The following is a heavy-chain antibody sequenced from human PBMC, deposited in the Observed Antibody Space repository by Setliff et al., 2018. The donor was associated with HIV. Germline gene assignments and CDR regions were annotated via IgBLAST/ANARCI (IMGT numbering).Heavy chain of an antibody. V-gene: IGHV1-69*04. Sequence: SVKVSCKTSGGTFSNYGTNWVRQAPGQGLEWMGRIIPRFDITNYPQKFQGRVRLTADKSTNTAYLELSSLRSEDTAVYYCAAARLLNDYRDPGAYYFDFWGQGTLVTVSS. J-gene: IGHJ4*02. D-gene: IGHD4-4*01. CDR1: GGTFSNYG. CDR3: AAARLLNDYRDPGAYYFDF. CDR2: IIPRFDIT.